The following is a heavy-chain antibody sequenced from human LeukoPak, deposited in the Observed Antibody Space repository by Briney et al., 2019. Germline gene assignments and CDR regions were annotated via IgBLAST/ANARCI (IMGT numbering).Heavy chain of an antibody. D-gene: IGHD6-13*01. Sequence: SQTLSLTCAISGDSVSSNTAAWNWIRQSPSRGLEWLGRTYYRSKWYNDYAVSVKSRITINPDTSKNQFSLQLNSVTPEDTAVYYCARRQALSRAAAGNYYYYGMDVWGQGTTVTVSS. J-gene: IGHJ6*02. V-gene: IGHV6-1*01. CDR3: ARRQALSRAAAGNYYYYGMDV. CDR2: TYYRSKWYN. CDR1: GDSVSSNTAA.